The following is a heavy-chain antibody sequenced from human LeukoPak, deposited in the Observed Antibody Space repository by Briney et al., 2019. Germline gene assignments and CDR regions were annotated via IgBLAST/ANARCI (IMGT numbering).Heavy chain of an antibody. CDR3: ARDNSVRDEAWWFNP. J-gene: IGHJ5*02. CDR2: IDSSGST. Sequence: SETLSLTCTVSGGSISSYYWSWIRQPPGKGLEWIGRIDSSGSTSYNPSLKSRLTISVDTSKNQFSLKLTSVTAADTAVYYCARDNSVRDEAWWFNPWGQGALVTVSS. D-gene: IGHD5-24*01. V-gene: IGHV4-4*07. CDR1: GGSISSYY.